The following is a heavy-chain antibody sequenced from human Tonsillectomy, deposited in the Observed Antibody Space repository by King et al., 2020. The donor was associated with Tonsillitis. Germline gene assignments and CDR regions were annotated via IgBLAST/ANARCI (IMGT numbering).Heavy chain of an antibody. V-gene: IGHV4-31*03. CDR2: IYHSGST. CDR1: GGSISSGGYY. CDR3: AAAWQLVPIPFDF. D-gene: IGHD6-13*01. Sequence: VQLQESGPGLVKPSQTLSLTCTVSGGSISSGGYYWSWIRQHPGKGLEWIGYIYHSGSTHYNPSLKSRVTMSVDTSKNQFSLKLSSVTAADTAVYYCAAAWQLVPIPFDFWGLGTLVTVSS. J-gene: IGHJ4*02.